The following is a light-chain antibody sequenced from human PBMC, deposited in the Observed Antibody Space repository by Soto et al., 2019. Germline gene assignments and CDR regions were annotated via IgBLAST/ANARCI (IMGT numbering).Light chain of an antibody. CDR1: SSDVGGYNY. CDR2: DVN. CDR3: CSYTSSSTYVV. V-gene: IGLV2-14*01. J-gene: IGLJ2*01. Sequence: QSVLTQPASVSGSPGQSITISCTGTSSDVGGYNYVSWYQQHPDKAPKLMIYDVNNRPSGVSNRFSGSKSGNTASLTISGLQAEDEADYHCCSYTSSSTYVVFGGGTKVTVL.